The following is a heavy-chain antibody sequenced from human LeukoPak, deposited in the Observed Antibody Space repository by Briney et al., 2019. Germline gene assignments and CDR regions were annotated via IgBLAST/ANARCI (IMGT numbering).Heavy chain of an antibody. D-gene: IGHD2-2*01. CDR1: GFTFDDYA. CDR2: INWNGGST. CDR3: ARAPVDGVVSGTSYFDY. Sequence: PGGSLRLSCAASGFTFDDYAMSWVRHAPGKGLEWVSGINWNGGSTGYADSVKGRFTISRDNAKNSLFLQMNSLRAEDTAFYYCARAPVDGVVSGTSYFDYRGQGTLVTGSS. V-gene: IGHV3-20*04. J-gene: IGHJ4*02.